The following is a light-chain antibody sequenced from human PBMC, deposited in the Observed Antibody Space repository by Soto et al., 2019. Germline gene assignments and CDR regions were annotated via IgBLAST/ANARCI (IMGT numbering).Light chain of an antibody. V-gene: IGLV1-40*01. CDR2: GNS. CDR1: NSKIGAGYD. Sequence: QSALTQPPSVSAAPGQVVPISCTGSNSKIGAGYDVHWYQQLPGTAPKLLIYGNSNRPSGVPDRFSGSKSGTSASLAITGLQVEDEADYYCMSYDSSYVFGTGTKVTDL. CDR3: MSYDSSYV. J-gene: IGLJ1*01.